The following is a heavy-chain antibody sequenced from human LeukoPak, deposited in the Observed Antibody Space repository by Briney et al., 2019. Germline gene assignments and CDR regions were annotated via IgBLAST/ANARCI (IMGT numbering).Heavy chain of an antibody. D-gene: IGHD2-21*02. CDR1: VFTFTTYA. CDR2: ISSGDSST. V-gene: IGHV3-23*01. CDR3: AKCMSGSGVCLNFDS. J-gene: IGHJ4*02. Sequence: GGSLRLSCEASVFTFTTYAMSWVRQAPGKGLQWVSGISSGDSSTYYTDSVKGRFTISRDNSKNTLYLQINSLRAEDTAVYYCAKCMSGSGVCLNFDSWGQGILVTVSS.